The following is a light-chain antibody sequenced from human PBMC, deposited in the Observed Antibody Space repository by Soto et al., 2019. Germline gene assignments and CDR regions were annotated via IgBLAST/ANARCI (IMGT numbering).Light chain of an antibody. J-gene: IGLJ1*01. V-gene: IGLV2-14*01. CDR1: RSDMGNYNY. CDR3: ISYTGSSTSYV. Sequence: GLTQPPSVCGSPGQSITISFSGRRSDMGNYNYVAWYQQFPGKTPKILIYGVSNRPSGVSRRLSGSKSGNKASLTISGLQAEDEADYYCISYTGSSTSYVFGSGTKVTVL. CDR2: GVS.